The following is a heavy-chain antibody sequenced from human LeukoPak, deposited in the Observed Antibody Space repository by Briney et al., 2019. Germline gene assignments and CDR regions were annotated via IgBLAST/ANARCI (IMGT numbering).Heavy chain of an antibody. CDR2: ISSSSSYI. Sequence: GRSLRLSCAASGFTFSSYSMNWVRQAPGKGLEWVSSISSSSSYIYYADSVKGRFTISRDNAKNSLYLQMNSLTVEDTAVYYCARDGGVSGYDLLDYWGQGTLVTVSS. CDR3: ARDGGVSGYDLLDY. V-gene: IGHV3-21*01. D-gene: IGHD5-12*01. CDR1: GFTFSSYS. J-gene: IGHJ4*02.